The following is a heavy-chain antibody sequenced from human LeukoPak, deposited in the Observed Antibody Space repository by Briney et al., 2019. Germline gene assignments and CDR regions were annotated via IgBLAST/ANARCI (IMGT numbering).Heavy chain of an antibody. CDR3: ARGRRGSLLYYFDY. CDR1: GGSISSYY. V-gene: IGHV4-59*12. Sequence: SETLSLTCSVSGGSISSYYWSWIRQPPGKGLEWIGSIYYSGSTYYNPSLKSRVTISVDTSKNQFSLKLSSVTAADTAVYYCARGRRGSLLYYFDYWGQGTLVTVSS. CDR2: IYYSGST. D-gene: IGHD3-16*01. J-gene: IGHJ4*02.